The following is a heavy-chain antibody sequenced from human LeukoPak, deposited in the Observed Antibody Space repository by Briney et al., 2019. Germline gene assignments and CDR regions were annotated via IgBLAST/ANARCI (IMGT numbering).Heavy chain of an antibody. Sequence: ASVKVSCKASGYTFTSYDINWVRQATGQGLGWMGWMNPNSGNTGYAQKFQGRVTITRNTSISTAYMELSSLRSEDTAVYYCARGYIAALQIYYYYYYMDVWGKGTTVTVSS. CDR2: MNPNSGNT. CDR3: ARGYIAALQIYYYYYYMDV. CDR1: GYTFTSYD. J-gene: IGHJ6*03. D-gene: IGHD6-6*01. V-gene: IGHV1-8*03.